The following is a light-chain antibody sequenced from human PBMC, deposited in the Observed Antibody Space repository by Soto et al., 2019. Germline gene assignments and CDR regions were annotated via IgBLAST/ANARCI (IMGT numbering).Light chain of an antibody. J-gene: IGKJ4*02. CDR3: LQYHNLWA. CDR1: QNIYSN. CDR2: RAS. Sequence: IVMTQSPATLSVSPGERATLSCRASQNIYSNIAWYQQRPGQAPRLLISRASTRAPGVPARFSGSGSGTEFTLTISSLQSEDFAVYSCLQYHNLWAFGRGTQVEIK. V-gene: IGKV3-15*01.